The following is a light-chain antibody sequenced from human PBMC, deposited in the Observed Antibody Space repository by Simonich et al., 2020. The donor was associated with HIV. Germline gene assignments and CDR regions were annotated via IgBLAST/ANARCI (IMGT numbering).Light chain of an antibody. CDR2: SNN. J-gene: IGLJ2*01. CDR3: CSYAGVV. CDR1: SSNIGSNT. Sequence: QSVLTQPPSASGTPGQRVTISCSGSSSNIGSNTVNWYQQLPGTAPKLLIYSNNQRPSGVPDRFSGSKSGTSASLAISGLQSEDEADYYCCSYAGVVFGGGTKLTVL. V-gene: IGLV1-44*01.